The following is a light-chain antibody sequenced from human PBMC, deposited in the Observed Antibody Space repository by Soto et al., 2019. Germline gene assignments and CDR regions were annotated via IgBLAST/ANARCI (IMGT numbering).Light chain of an antibody. Sequence: DIQMTQSPSSVSASVGDRVTITCRASQGIDTYLAWYQQKPGKAPNLLIYAASNLQSGVPSRFSGSGSGTDFTLTISSLQPEDFATYYCQQAKGFPLTFGGGTKVESK. V-gene: IGKV1-12*01. CDR3: QQAKGFPLT. CDR1: QGIDTY. CDR2: AAS. J-gene: IGKJ4*01.